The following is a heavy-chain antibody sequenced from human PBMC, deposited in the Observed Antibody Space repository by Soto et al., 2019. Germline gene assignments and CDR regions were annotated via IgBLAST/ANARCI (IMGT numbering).Heavy chain of an antibody. CDR2: IIPIFGTA. CDR3: AIEKVGATSIHVFDI. CDR1: GGTFSSYA. V-gene: IGHV1-69*13. D-gene: IGHD1-26*01. J-gene: IGHJ3*02. Sequence: ASVKVSCKASGGTFSSYAISWVRQAPGQGLEWMGGIIPIFGTANYAQKFQGRVTITADESTSTAYMELSSLRSEDTAVYYCAIEKVGATSIHVFDIWGQGTMVTVSS.